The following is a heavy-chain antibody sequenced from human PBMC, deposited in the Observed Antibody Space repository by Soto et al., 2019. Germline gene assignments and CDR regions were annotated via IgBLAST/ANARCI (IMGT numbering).Heavy chain of an antibody. V-gene: IGHV3-7*01. J-gene: IGHJ4*02. CDR1: GFTFSSYW. Sequence: LGGSLRLSCAASGFTFSSYWMTSVRQAPVKGLECVANIKQDGSEKYYVESVKGRSTISRDNAKNSLYLQMNSLRAEDTAVYYGGRVRAAAGQDPGYWGQGTVVTV. D-gene: IGHD6-13*01. CDR2: IKQDGSEK. CDR3: GRVRAAAGQDPGY.